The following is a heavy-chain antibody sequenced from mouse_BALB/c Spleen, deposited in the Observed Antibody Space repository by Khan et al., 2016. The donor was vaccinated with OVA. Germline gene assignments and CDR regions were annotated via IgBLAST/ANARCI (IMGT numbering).Heavy chain of an antibody. Sequence: QVQLQQSGTELVRPGTSVKVSCKASGYAFTHYLIEWVKQRPGQGLEWIGVMNPGSGGTNYNEKFAGKATLTADNSSSTAYMHLSSLTSDDSAVYFCARGFYDCYLAWFAYWGQGTLVTVSA. J-gene: IGHJ3*01. CDR1: GYAFTHYL. D-gene: IGHD2-3*01. CDR2: MNPGSGGT. V-gene: IGHV1-54*01. CDR3: ARGFYDCYLAWFAY.